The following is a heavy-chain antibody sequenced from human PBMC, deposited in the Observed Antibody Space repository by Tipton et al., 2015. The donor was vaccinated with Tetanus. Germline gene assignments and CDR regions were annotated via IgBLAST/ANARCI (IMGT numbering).Heavy chain of an antibody. Sequence: LSLTCAASGFTFSSYAMHWVRQAPGKGLEWVAVISYDGSNKYYADSVKGRFTISRDNSKNTLYLQMNSLRAEDTAVYYCARSGWVVVITHFDYWGQGTLVTVSS. D-gene: IGHD3-22*01. CDR2: ISYDGSNK. CDR3: ARSGWVVVITHFDY. J-gene: IGHJ4*02. V-gene: IGHV3-30-3*01. CDR1: GFTFSSYA.